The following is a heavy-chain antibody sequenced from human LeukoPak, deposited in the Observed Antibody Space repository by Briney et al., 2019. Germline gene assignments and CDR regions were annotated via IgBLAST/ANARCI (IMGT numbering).Heavy chain of an antibody. D-gene: IGHD6-6*01. J-gene: IGHJ5*02. CDR2: VSSTGST. CDR3: ARGALEYNSLNWFDP. V-gene: IGHV4-61*02. CDR1: GDSINSGASF. Sequence: PSETLSLTCTVSGDSINSGASFWSWIRQPAGKGLEWIGRVSSTGSTKYNPSLESRLGISLDTSENQFSLTLSSVTAADTAVYYCARGALEYNSLNWFDPWGQGTLVTVSS.